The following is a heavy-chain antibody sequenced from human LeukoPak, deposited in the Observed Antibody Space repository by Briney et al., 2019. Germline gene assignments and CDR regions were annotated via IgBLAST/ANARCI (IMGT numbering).Heavy chain of an antibody. J-gene: IGHJ4*02. CDR3: AKSYYDSSGYLDY. D-gene: IGHD3-22*01. CDR1: GFTISSYG. Sequence: GGSLRLSCAASGFTISSYGMHWVRQAPGKGLEWVAFIRYDGSNKYYADSVKGRFTISRDNSKNTLYLQMNSLRAEDTAVYYCAKSYYDSSGYLDYWGQGTLVTVSS. V-gene: IGHV3-30*02. CDR2: IRYDGSNK.